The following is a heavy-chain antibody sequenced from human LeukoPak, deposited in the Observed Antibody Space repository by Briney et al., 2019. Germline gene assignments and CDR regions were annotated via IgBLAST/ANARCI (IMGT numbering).Heavy chain of an antibody. CDR2: INSDGSST. CDR1: GFTFSSYW. Sequence: PGGSLRLSCAASGFTFSSYWMHWVRHAPGKGLVWVSRINSDGSSTSYADSVKGRFTIFRDNAKNTLYLQMNSLRAEDTAVYYCASGYSSGWSRDYWGQGTLVTVSS. J-gene: IGHJ4*02. D-gene: IGHD6-19*01. V-gene: IGHV3-74*01. CDR3: ASGYSSGWSRDY.